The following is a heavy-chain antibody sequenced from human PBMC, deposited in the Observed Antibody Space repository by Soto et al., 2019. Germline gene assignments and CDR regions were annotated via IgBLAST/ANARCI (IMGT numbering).Heavy chain of an antibody. CDR1: GYSITSGHY. CDR3: ARRIEMTTMKTGMDV. Sequence: SETLSLTCEVSGYSITSGHYWGWIRQPPGKGLEWIGIIHHSGSTYYNPSLKSRVTISIDTSRNRFSLKLISVTAADTAVYYCARRIEMTTMKTGMDVWGEGTTVTVS. CDR2: IHHSGST. J-gene: IGHJ6*02. V-gene: IGHV4-38-2*01.